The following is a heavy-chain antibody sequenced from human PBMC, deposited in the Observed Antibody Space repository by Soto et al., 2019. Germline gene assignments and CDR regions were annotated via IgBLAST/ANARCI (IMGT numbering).Heavy chain of an antibody. V-gene: IGHV1-8*01. CDR3: ARGRDSSSWDYYYYMDV. CDR1: GYTFTSYD. CDR2: MNPNSGNT. D-gene: IGHD6-13*01. Sequence: APVKVSCKASGYTFTSYDINWVRQATGQGLEWMGWMNPNSGNTGYAQKFQGRVTMTRNTSISTAYMELSSLRSEDTAVYYCARGRDSSSWDYYYYMDVWGKGTTVTVSS. J-gene: IGHJ6*03.